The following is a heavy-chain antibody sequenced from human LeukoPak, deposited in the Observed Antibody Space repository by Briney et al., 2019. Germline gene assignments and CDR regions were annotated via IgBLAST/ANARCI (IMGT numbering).Heavy chain of an antibody. D-gene: IGHD3-3*02. CDR1: GGSFSGYY. CDR3: ASIFGPHAFDI. J-gene: IGHJ3*02. CDR2: INHSGST. V-gene: IGHV4-34*01. Sequence: SETLSLTCAVYGGSFSGYYWSWIRQPPGKGLEWIGEINHSGSTNYNPSLKSRVTISVDTSKNQFSLKLSSVTAADTAVYYCASIFGPHAFDIWAKGQWSPSLQ.